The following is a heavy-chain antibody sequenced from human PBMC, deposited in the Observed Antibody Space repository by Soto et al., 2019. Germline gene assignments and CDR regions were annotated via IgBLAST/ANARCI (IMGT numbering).Heavy chain of an antibody. CDR2: IYPRDSDT. D-gene: IGHD2-2*01. Sequence: GESLKISCKTSGYSFTTYWIGWVRQMPGKGLEWMGIIYPRDSDTRYSPSFQGQVTISADKSISTAYLQWSSLKASDTAMYYCARQGVETNSEYRWFGPWGQGTLVTVSS. CDR1: GYSFTTYW. CDR3: ARQGVETNSEYRWFGP. J-gene: IGHJ5*02. V-gene: IGHV5-51*01.